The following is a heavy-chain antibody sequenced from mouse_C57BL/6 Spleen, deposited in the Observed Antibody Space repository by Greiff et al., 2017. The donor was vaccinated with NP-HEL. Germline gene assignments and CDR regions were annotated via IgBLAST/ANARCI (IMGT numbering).Heavy chain of an antibody. CDR1: GFNIKDDY. CDR2: IDPENGDT. Sequence: EVQLQQSGAELVRPGASVKLSCTASGFNIKDDYMHWVKQRPEQGLEWIGWIDPENGDTEYASKFQGKATITADTSSNTAYLQLSSLTSEDTAVYYCTTSSSYGNPFAYWGQGTLVTVSA. CDR3: TTSSSYGNPFAY. J-gene: IGHJ3*01. V-gene: IGHV14-4*01. D-gene: IGHD2-1*01.